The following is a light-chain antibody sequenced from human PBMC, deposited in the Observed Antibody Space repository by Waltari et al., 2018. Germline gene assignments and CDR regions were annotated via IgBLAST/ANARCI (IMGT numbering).Light chain of an antibody. CDR1: QGISTY. V-gene: IGKV1-39*01. CDR2: GAS. CDR3: QQSSSTPPT. Sequence: DIQMTQSPSSLSASVGDRVTITCRASQGISTYLNWYQQKPGKAPKLLIYGASSFQGGVPSRCSGSGSGTDFTLTISSLQPEDFATYYCQQSSSTPPTFGGGTKVEIK. J-gene: IGKJ4*01.